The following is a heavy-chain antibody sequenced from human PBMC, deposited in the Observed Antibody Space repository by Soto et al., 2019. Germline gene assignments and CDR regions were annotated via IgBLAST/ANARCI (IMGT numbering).Heavy chain of an antibody. V-gene: IGHV3-72*01. Sequence: EVQLVESGGGLVQPGGSLRLSCAASGFIFSDYYMDWVRQAPGQGLEWVGRIKNKANGYTTQYAASVKGRFTISRDDSMNLLYLQMDSMKTEDTAVYFCSTNMNIVPTRSDYWGQGSLVTVSS. CDR3: STNMNIVPTRSDY. CDR2: IKNKANGYTT. J-gene: IGHJ4*02. D-gene: IGHD5-12*01. CDR1: GFIFSDYY.